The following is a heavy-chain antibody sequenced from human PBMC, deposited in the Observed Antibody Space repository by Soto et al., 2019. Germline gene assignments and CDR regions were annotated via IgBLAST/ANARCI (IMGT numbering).Heavy chain of an antibody. CDR1: GITFSGFW. V-gene: IGHV3-74*01. CDR2: VDSAGSGT. J-gene: IGHJ4*02. CDR3: ATVFEH. Sequence: VPLVESGGGSVQPGGSLRLSCVASGITFSGFWMHWVRQVPGKGLVWVARVDSAGSGTSYADSVKGRFTISRDNAKNTLSLQIDSLGVEDTAVYYCATVFEHWGQGIPVTVSS.